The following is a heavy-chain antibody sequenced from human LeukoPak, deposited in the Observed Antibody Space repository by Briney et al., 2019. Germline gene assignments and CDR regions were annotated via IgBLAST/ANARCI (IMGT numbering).Heavy chain of an antibody. V-gene: IGHV3-74*01. D-gene: IGHD5/OR15-5a*01. CDR1: GFAFSNFW. CDR3: ARDLHV. CDR2: INSDGSST. J-gene: IGHJ6*04. Sequence: GGSLRLSCAASGFAFSNFWMHWVRQAPGKGLAWLSRINSDGSSTNYADSVKGRFTISRENAKNTLYLQMNSLRAEDTAIYYCARDLHVWGKGTMVTISS.